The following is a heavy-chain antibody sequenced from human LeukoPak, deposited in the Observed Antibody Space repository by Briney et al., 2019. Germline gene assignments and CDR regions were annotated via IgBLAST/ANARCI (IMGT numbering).Heavy chain of an antibody. CDR2: IYYSWST. Sequence: PSETLSLTCTFSGGSISSYYWSWIRQPRGKGLEGMGHIYYSWSTNYNHSLKSRVTISVDTSKNQFSLKLSSVTAADTAVYYCARVSDYVWGSYRYQDDYGWDVWGQGTTVTVSS. V-gene: IGHV4-59*01. J-gene: IGHJ6*02. CDR3: ARVSDYVWGSYRYQDDYGWDV. CDR1: GGSISSYY. D-gene: IGHD3-16*02.